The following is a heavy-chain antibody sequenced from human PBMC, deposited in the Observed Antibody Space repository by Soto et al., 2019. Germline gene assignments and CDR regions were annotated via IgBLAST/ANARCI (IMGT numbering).Heavy chain of an antibody. CDR1: GFTFSSYS. CDR3: ASPQRVRGVIIMGQIDY. D-gene: IGHD3-10*01. V-gene: IGHV3-21*01. Sequence: EVQLVESGGGLVKPGGSLRLSCAASGFTFSSYSMNWVRQAPGKGLEWVSSISSSSSYIYYADSVKGRFTISRDNAKNSLYLQMNSLRAEDTAVYYCASPQRVRGVIIMGQIDYWGHGTLVTVCS. CDR2: ISSSSSYI. J-gene: IGHJ4*01.